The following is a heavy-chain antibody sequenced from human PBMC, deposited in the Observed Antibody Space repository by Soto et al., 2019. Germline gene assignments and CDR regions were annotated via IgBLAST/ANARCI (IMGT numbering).Heavy chain of an antibody. CDR3: TRDAKAVAGRGDAFDI. CDR1: GFTFSSYS. D-gene: IGHD6-19*01. Sequence: GGSLRLSCETSGFTFSSYSMAWVRQAPGKGLEWVSSISSSSTYIYYADSVKGRFTISRDNTKTSLHLQVSSLRAEDTAVYYCTRDAKAVAGRGDAFDIWGHGTMVTVSS. V-gene: IGHV3-21*01. CDR2: ISSSSTYI. J-gene: IGHJ3*02.